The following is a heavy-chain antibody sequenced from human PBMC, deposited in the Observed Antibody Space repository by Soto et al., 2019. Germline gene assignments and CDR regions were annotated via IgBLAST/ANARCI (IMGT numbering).Heavy chain of an antibody. V-gene: IGHV1-69-2*01. Sequence: ASVKVSCKVSGYTFTDYYMHWVQQAPGKGLEWMGLVDPEDGETIYAEKFQGGVTITADTSTDTAYMELSSLRSEDTAVYYCATAIYYYDSSGKDAFDIWGQGTMVTVSS. CDR2: VDPEDGET. CDR1: GYTFTDYY. D-gene: IGHD3-22*01. J-gene: IGHJ3*02. CDR3: ATAIYYYDSSGKDAFDI.